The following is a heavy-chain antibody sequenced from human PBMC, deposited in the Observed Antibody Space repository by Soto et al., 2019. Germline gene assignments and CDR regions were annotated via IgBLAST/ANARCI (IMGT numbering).Heavy chain of an antibody. Sequence: SVKVSCKSSGGTFSTYTITWVRQAPGQGLEWMGRIIPIIGIINYAQKFQGRVTISADKFTGTAYMELTGLRSDDTAVYYCAGDPDSHYNDSHASSYPWGQGTLVTVSS. V-gene: IGHV1-69*04. CDR1: GGTFSTYT. CDR3: AGDPDSHYNDSHASSYP. J-gene: IGHJ5*02. CDR2: IIPIIGII. D-gene: IGHD4-4*01.